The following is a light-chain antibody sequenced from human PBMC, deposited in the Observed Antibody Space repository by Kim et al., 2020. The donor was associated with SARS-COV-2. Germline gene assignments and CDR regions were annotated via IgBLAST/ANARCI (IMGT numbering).Light chain of an antibody. Sequence: SYELTQPPSLSMSPGQTANIVCSGDGLGDKYACWYQKKPGQSPVLIIYQDNKRPSGIPERFSGSKSGNTVTLTISGTQAMDEADYYCQAWDSRLRIVFGGGTTLTVL. J-gene: IGLJ2*01. V-gene: IGLV3-1*01. CDR2: QDN. CDR1: GLGDKY. CDR3: QAWDSRLRIV.